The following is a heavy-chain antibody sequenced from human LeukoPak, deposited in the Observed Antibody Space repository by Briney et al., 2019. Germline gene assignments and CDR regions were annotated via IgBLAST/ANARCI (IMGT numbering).Heavy chain of an antibody. CDR2: ISYDGSTK. CDR1: GFTFGSFA. D-gene: IGHD3-16*01. CDR3: AREGVFNNHYSGMDV. Sequence: GGSLRLSCSASGFTFGSFAMHWVRQAPGKGLEWVAVISYDGSTKVYADSMKGRFTISRDNSKNTLYLEMNSLRSEDTSVYYCAREGVFNNHYSGMDVWGQGTTVTVS. J-gene: IGHJ6*02. V-gene: IGHV3-30*04.